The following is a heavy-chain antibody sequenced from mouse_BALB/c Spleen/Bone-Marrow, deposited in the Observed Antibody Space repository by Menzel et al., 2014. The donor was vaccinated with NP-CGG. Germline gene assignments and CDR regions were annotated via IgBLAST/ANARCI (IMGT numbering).Heavy chain of an antibody. CDR2: IWGDGST. CDR1: GFSLTGYG. CDR3: ARTLGHYAMDY. Sequence: QVQLKQSGPGLVSPSQSLSIPCTVSGFSLTGYGLNWVRQPPGKGLEWLGMIWGDGSTDYNSALKSRLSISKDNSKSXVFLKMNSLQTDDTARYYCARTLGHYAMDYWGQGTSVTVSS. D-gene: IGHD4-1*01. J-gene: IGHJ4*01. V-gene: IGHV2-6-7*01.